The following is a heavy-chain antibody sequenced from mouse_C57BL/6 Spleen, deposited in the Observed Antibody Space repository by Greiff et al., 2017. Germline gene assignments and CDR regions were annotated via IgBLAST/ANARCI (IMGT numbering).Heavy chain of an antibody. CDR2: INPSNGGT. D-gene: IGHD1-2*01. V-gene: IGHV1-53*01. CDR1: GYTFTSYW. Sequence: VKLQQSGTELVKPGASVKLSCKASGYTFTSYWMHWVKQRPGQGLEWIGNINPSNGGTNYNEKFKSKATLTVYKSSSTAYMQLSSLTSEDSAVYYCARSAFTTAPRDYWGQGTTLTVSS. J-gene: IGHJ2*01. CDR3: ARSAFTTAPRDY.